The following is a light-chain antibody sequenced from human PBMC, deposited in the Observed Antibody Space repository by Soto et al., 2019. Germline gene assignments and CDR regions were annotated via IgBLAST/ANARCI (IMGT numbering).Light chain of an antibody. Sequence: DIQMTQSPSSLSASVGDRVTITCRASQSITSYLDWYQQKQGKAPKILIYAASSLQIGVPSRFSGSGSGTYFTLTISGLQPEDFANYYCQQSYSTPYTFGQGTKLEIK. CDR1: QSITSY. CDR2: AAS. J-gene: IGKJ2*01. CDR3: QQSYSTPYT. V-gene: IGKV1-39*01.